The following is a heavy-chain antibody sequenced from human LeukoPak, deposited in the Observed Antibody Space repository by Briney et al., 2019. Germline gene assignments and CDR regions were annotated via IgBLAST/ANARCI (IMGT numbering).Heavy chain of an antibody. CDR2: ISDSGTTT. D-gene: IGHD1-26*01. CDR3: AIDAWELPLDAFDI. J-gene: IGHJ3*02. CDR1: GSTFSSYY. V-gene: IGHV3-48*02. Sequence: QPGRSLRLSCAASGSTFSSYYMNWGGQVPGKVMEWGSSISDSGTTTYYAVCVMGRFTISRENAKHSLYLQMNSLRDEDTAVYYCAIDAWELPLDAFDIWGQGTMVTVSS.